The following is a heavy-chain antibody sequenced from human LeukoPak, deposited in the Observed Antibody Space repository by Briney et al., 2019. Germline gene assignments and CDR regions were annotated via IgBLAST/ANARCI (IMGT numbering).Heavy chain of an antibody. CDR1: RFNFRNYA. CDR2: ISDSGSHT. J-gene: IGHJ5*01. CDR3: VKFERTVAAPYNWFDS. V-gene: IGHV3-23*01. Sequence: GGSLRLSCTASRFNFRNYAMSWVRQAPGKGPEWVSAISDSGSHTYYADSVKGRFTVSRDNSKSTLYLQISSLRAEDTAIYYCVKFERTVAAPYNWFDSWGQGTLVTVSS. D-gene: IGHD2-15*01.